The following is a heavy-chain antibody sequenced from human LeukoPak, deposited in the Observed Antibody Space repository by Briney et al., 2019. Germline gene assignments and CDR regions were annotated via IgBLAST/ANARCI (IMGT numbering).Heavy chain of an antibody. CDR3: ARLWGVDGFDY. J-gene: IGHJ4*02. D-gene: IGHD3-10*01. V-gene: IGHV3-30*04. Sequence: GRSLRLSCAASRFAFSNYAMHWVRQAPGQGLEWVALISYDGSKNYYADSVKGRFTISRDNSKNTLSLQMTNLRAEDTAVYYCARLWGVDGFDYWGQGTLVTVSS. CDR2: ISYDGSKN. CDR1: RFAFSNYA.